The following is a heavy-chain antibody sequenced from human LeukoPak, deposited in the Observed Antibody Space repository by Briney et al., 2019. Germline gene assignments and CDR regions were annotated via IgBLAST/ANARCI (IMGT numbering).Heavy chain of an antibody. V-gene: IGHV3-30*02. CDR1: GFTFSSYG. CDR2: IRYDGSNK. J-gene: IGHJ4*02. Sequence: PGGSLRLSCAASGFTFSSYGMHWVRQAPGKGLEWVAFIRYDGSNKYYADSVKGRFTISRDNSKNTLYLQMNSLRAEDTAVYYCAKDYGDYGSGSSFDYRGQGTLVTVSS. D-gene: IGHD3-10*01. CDR3: AKDYGDYGSGSSFDY.